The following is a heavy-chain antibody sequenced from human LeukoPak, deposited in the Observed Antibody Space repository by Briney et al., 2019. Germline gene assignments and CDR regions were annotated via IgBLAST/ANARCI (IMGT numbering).Heavy chain of an antibody. D-gene: IGHD6-19*01. J-gene: IGHJ3*02. V-gene: IGHV4-30-2*01. CDR1: GGSISSGGYY. Sequence: SETLSLTCTVSGGSISSGGYYWSWIRQPPGKGLEWIGYIYHSGSTYYNPSLKSRVTISVDRSKNQFSLKLSSVTAADTAVYYCARGSGWSVAGTFGAFDIWGQGTMVTVSS. CDR3: ARGSGWSVAGTFGAFDI. CDR2: IYHSGST.